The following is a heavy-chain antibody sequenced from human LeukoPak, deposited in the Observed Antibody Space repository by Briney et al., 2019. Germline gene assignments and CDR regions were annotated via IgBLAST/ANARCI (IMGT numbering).Heavy chain of an antibody. D-gene: IGHD3-10*01. V-gene: IGHV4-39*01. CDR3: ARQGPRTGSYNIPFDY. CDR2: IYYSGST. Sequence: SETLSLTCTVSGGSISSSTYYWGWIRQSPGKGLEWIGSIYYSGSTYYNPSLKSRVTISVDTSKNQFSLKLSSVTAADTGVYYCARQGPRTGSYNIPFDYWGQGTLVTVSS. CDR1: GGSISSSTYY. J-gene: IGHJ4*02.